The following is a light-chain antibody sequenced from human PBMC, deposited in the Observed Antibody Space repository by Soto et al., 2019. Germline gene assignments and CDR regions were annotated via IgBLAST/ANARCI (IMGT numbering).Light chain of an antibody. CDR3: QQYGSSRWT. CDR2: GAS. Sequence: EIVLTQSPCALSWSPVGGSTRSFSASQSVSSSYLAWYQQKPGQAPRLVIYGASSRTTGIPDRFSGSGSGTDFTLTISRLEPEDFAVYYCQQYGSSRWTFGQGTKVDIK. CDR1: QSVSSSY. V-gene: IGKV3-20*01. J-gene: IGKJ1*01.